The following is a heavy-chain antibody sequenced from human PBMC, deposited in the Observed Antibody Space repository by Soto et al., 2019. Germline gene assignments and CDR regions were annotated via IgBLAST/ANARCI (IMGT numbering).Heavy chain of an antibody. CDR2: IIHSGNT. CDR1: GGSFSDYY. D-gene: IGHD6-19*01. V-gene: IGHV4-34*01. CDR3: ARGTYSSGWFLDY. J-gene: IGHJ4*02. Sequence: SETLSLTCAVYGGSFSDYYWSWIRQPPGKGLEWIGEIIHSGNTNYNPSLKSRVTISVDTSKNQFSLKLSSVTAADTSVYYCARGTYSSGWFLDYWSQGTLVTV.